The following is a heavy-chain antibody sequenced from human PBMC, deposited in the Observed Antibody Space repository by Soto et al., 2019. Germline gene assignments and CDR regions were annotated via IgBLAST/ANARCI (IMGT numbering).Heavy chain of an antibody. CDR2: INSDGSST. CDR3: AKDRDIVATTYAPSGY. J-gene: IGHJ4*02. CDR1: GFTFSSYW. V-gene: IGHV3-74*01. Sequence: GGSLRLSCAASGFTFSSYWMHWVRQAPGKGLVWVSRINSDGSSTSYADSVKGRFTISRDNAKNTLYLQMNSLRAEDTAVYYCAKDRDIVATTYAPSGYWGQGTLVTVSS. D-gene: IGHD5-12*01.